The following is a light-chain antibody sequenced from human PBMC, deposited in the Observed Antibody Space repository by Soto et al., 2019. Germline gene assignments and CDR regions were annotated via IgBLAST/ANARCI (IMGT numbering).Light chain of an antibody. J-gene: IGKJ4*01. CDR1: QSISRY. CDR3: QESYSTPLT. V-gene: IGKV1-39*01. Sequence: DTHMTQSPSSLSASVGDRVTITCRTSQSISRYLNWYQQKPGRAPKLLIYGASTLESGVPSRFSGSGSGTDFTLTINNLQPEDFASYFCQESYSTPLTFGGGTKVDIK. CDR2: GAS.